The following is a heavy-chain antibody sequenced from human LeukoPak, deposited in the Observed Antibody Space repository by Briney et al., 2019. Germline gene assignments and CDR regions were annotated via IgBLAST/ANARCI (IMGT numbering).Heavy chain of an antibody. Sequence: SVKVSCKASVGTFSSYAISWVRHAPGQGLEWVGGIIPIFGTANYAQTFQGRITITTDESTSTAYVELSSLRAEDTAVYYCARPPTVDSTEVGAEYIQHWGQGTLVTVSS. J-gene: IGHJ1*01. CDR3: ARPPTVDSTEVGAEYIQH. CDR2: IIPIFGTA. CDR1: VGTFSSYA. V-gene: IGHV1-69*05. D-gene: IGHD1-26*01.